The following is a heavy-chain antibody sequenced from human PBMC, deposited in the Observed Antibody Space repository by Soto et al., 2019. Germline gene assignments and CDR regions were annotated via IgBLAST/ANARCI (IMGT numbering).Heavy chain of an antibody. CDR3: ARGHYGMDV. CDR2: IKEDASKK. Sequence: HPGGSLRLSCVASGFTFSSYYMSWARQFTGGWHDRGVNIKEDASKKYVIVAVEARFTNSRDNVESSVYVQMNSLKSEDTAGYYCARGHYGMDVWGQGTTVTVYS. J-gene: IGHJ6*02. V-gene: IGHV3-7*03. CDR1: GFTFSSYY.